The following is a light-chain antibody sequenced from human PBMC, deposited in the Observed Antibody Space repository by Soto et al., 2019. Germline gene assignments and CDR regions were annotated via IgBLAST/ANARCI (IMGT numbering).Light chain of an antibody. J-gene: IGKJ5*01. Sequence: EIVMTQSPATLSVSPGERATLSCRASQTVSSNSAWYQQKPGQAPRLIVYGAYTRATGIPARFSGSGFGTDFTLTISSLEPEDAAVYYCQQRSNWPPITCGQGTRLEIK. CDR2: GAY. CDR1: QTVSSN. CDR3: QQRSNWPPIT. V-gene: IGKV3-15*01.